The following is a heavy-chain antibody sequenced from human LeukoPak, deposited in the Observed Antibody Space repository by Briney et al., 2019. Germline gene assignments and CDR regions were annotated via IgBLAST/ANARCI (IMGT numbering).Heavy chain of an antibody. V-gene: IGHV3-21*01. CDR1: GFTFSSYS. CDR2: ISSSSSYI. CDR3: ASLPMTTVTLDAFDI. J-gene: IGHJ3*02. Sequence: GGSLRLSCAASGFTFSSYSMNWVRQAPGKGLEWVSSISSSSSYIYYADSVKGRFTISRDNAKNSLYLQMNSLRAEDTAVYYCASLPMTTVTLDAFDIWGQRTMVTVSS. D-gene: IGHD4-17*01.